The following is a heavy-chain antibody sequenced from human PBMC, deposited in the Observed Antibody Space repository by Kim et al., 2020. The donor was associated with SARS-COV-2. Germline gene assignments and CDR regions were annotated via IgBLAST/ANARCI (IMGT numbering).Heavy chain of an antibody. CDR2: IWYDGSNK. V-gene: IGHV3-33*06. J-gene: IGHJ4*02. D-gene: IGHD3-3*01. CDR1: GFTFSSYA. CDR3: AKDCPDRSFGVVIAYYFDY. Sequence: GGSLRLSCAASGFTFSSYAMHWVRQAPGKGLEWVAVIWYDGSNKYYADSVKGRFTISRDNSKNTLYLQMNSLRAEDTAVYYCAKDCPDRSFGVVIAYYFDYWGQGTLVTVSS.